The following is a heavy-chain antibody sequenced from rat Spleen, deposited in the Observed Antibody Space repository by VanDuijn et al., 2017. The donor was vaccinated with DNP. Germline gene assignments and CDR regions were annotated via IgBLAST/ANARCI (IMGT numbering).Heavy chain of an antibody. Sequence: EVQLVESGGDLVQPGRSLKLSCVVSGFTVNNFWMAWIRQVPGKGLEWVAAIIGSGGSTYYPNSVKGRFTISSDNAKNTLYLQMNSLRSEDTATYYCARAKYSSHYWYFDFWGPGTMVTVSS. CDR1: GFTVNNFW. D-gene: IGHD1-2*01. V-gene: IGHV5-31*01. CDR3: ARAKYSSHYWYFDF. J-gene: IGHJ1*01. CDR2: IIGSGGST.